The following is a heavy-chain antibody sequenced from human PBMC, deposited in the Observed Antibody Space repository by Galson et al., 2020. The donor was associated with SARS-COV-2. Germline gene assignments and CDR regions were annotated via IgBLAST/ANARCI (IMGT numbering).Heavy chain of an antibody. CDR1: GFTFDDYA. CDR2: ITWNSGTI. J-gene: IGHJ4*02. V-gene: IGHV3-9*01. D-gene: IGHD6-13*01. Sequence: GGSLRLSCAASGFTFDDYAMHWVRQGPGKGPEWVSGITWNSGTIAYAGSVKGRFTISRDNAKNSLYLQMNSLRPEDTAFYYCAKGPNSYSSNWYGIDYWGQGTLVTVSS. CDR3: AKGPNSYSSNWYGIDY.